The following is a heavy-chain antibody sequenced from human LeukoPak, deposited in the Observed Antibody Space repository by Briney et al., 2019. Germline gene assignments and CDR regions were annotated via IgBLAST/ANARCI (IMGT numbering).Heavy chain of an antibody. V-gene: IGHV1-46*01. D-gene: IGHD5-12*01. CDR3: ARVGGGYSGYDSPNYFDY. CDR2: INPSGGST. Sequence: ASVKVSCKASGYTFTSYYTHWVRQAPGQGLEWMGIINPSGGSTSYAQKFQGRVTMTRDTSTSTVYMELSSLRSEDTAVYYCARVGGGYSGYDSPNYFDYWGQGTLVTVSS. J-gene: IGHJ4*02. CDR1: GYTFTSYY.